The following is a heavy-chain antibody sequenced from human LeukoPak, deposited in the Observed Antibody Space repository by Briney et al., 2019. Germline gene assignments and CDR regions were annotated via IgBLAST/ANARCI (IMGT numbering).Heavy chain of an antibody. V-gene: IGHV3-30*02. CDR1: GFTFSSYW. CDR3: AKDTASSWWYFDL. Sequence: TGGSLRLSCAASGFTFSSYWMTWVRQAPGKGLEWVAFIRYDGSNKYYADSVKGRFTISRDNSKNTLYLQMNSLRAEDTAVYYCAKDTASSWWYFDLWGRGTLVTVSS. D-gene: IGHD5-18*01. J-gene: IGHJ2*01. CDR2: IRYDGSNK.